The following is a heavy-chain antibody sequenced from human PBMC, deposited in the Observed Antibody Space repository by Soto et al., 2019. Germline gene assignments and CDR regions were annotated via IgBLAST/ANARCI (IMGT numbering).Heavy chain of an antibody. CDR1: ALTPRPFP. V-gene: IGHV3-48*02. CDR3: ARGADYDISGIRLNGFVP. D-gene: IGHD3-22*01. Sequence: AASALTPRPFPNILFRQAPGKGLEWVSYISSSSSTIYYADSVKGRFTISRDNAKNSLYLQMNSLRDEDTAVYYCARGADYDISGIRLNGFVPWGQG. CDR2: ISSSSSTI. J-gene: IGHJ5*02.